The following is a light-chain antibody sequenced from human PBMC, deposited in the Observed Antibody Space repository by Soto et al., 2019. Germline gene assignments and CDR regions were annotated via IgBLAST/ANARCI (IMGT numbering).Light chain of an antibody. CDR1: QSISSW. J-gene: IGKJ1*01. CDR3: QQYKSSSWT. V-gene: IGKV1-5*03. CDR2: KAS. Sequence: DIQMTQSPSTLPASVGDRVTITCRASQSISSWLAWYQQKPGKAPKLLIYKASSLESGVSSRFSGSGSGTEFTLTIGSLQPDDSATYYCQQYKSSSWTFGQGTKVEIK.